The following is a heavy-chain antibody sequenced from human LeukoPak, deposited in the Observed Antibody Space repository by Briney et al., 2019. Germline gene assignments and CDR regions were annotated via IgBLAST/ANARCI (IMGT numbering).Heavy chain of an antibody. CDR1: GFTFSSYA. Sequence: PRRSLRLSCAASGFTFSSYAMHWVRQAPGKGLEWVAVISYDGSNKYYADSVKGRFTISRDNSKNTLYLQMNSLRAEDTAVYYCARALHSSSSRWGQGTLVTVSS. CDR3: ARALHSSSSR. V-gene: IGHV3-30*01. CDR2: ISYDGSNK. J-gene: IGHJ4*02. D-gene: IGHD6-6*01.